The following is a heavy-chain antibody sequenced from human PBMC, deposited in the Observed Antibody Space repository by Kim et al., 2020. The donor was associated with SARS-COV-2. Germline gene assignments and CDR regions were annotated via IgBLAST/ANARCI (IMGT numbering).Heavy chain of an antibody. CDR2: ISYDGSNK. D-gene: IGHD3-9*01. J-gene: IGHJ3*02. CDR3: AKGLRYFDWLLRPDAFDI. CDR1: GFTFSSYG. Sequence: GGSLRLSCAASGFTFSSYGMHWVRQAPGKGLEWVAVISYDGSNKYYADSVKGRFTISRDNSKNTLYLQMNSLRAEDTAVYYCAKGLRYFDWLLRPDAFDIWGQGTIVTVSS. V-gene: IGHV3-30*18.